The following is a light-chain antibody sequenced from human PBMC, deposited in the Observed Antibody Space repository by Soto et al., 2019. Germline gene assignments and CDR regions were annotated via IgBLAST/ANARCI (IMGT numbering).Light chain of an antibody. J-gene: IGKJ1*01. CDR1: QSVFSS. V-gene: IGKV3-20*01. CDR3: QQYGT. CDR2: QTS. Sequence: EIVMTQSPDTLSVSPGERATLSCRASQSVFSSLAWYQHRPGQAPRLLIYQTSIRAAGIPARFSASGSGSDFTLTISRLEPEDFAVYYCQQYGTFGQGTKVDIK.